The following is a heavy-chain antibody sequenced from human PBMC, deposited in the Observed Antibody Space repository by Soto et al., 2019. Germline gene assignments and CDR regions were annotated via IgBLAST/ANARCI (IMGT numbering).Heavy chain of an antibody. CDR1: GGSFSGNY. Sequence: SETLSLTCAVFGGSFSGNYWTWIRQPPGKGLEWIGEVDHSGSTNYNPSLKSRITISVDTSKNQFSLNLSSVTAADTAVYYCASLGDYDILTGYYNDYWGQGTLVTVS. V-gene: IGHV4-34*01. CDR3: ASLGDYDILTGYYNDY. CDR2: VDHSGST. D-gene: IGHD3-9*01. J-gene: IGHJ4*02.